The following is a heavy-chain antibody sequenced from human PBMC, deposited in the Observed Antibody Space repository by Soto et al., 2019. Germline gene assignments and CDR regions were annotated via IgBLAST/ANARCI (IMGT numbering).Heavy chain of an antibody. J-gene: IGHJ6*02. Sequence: PGGSLRLSCAASGFTFSNVWMSWVRQAPGKGLEWVGRIKSKTDGGTTDYAAPVKGRFTISRDDSKNTLYLQMNSLKAEDTAVYYCTTDPARRFLEWLSPYYGMDVWGQGTTVTVSS. CDR3: TTDPARRFLEWLSPYYGMDV. V-gene: IGHV3-15*01. CDR2: IKSKTDGGTT. D-gene: IGHD3-3*01. CDR1: GFTFSNVW.